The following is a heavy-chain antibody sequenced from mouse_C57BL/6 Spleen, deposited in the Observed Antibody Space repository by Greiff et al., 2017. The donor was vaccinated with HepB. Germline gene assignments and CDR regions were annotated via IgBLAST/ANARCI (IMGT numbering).Heavy chain of an antibody. D-gene: IGHD2-4*01. J-gene: IGHJ2*01. V-gene: IGHV3-6*01. Sequence: VQLKESGPGLVKPSQSLSLTCSVTGYSITSGYYWNWIRQFPGNKLEWMGYISYDGSNNYNPSLKNRISITRDTSKNQFFLKLNSVTTEDTATYYCARDEGLRRRYYFDYWGQGTTLTVSS. CDR2: ISYDGSN. CDR1: GYSITSGYY. CDR3: ARDEGLRRRYYFDY.